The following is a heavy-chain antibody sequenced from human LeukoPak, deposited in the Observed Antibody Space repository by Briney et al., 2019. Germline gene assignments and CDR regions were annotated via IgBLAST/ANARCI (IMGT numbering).Heavy chain of an antibody. CDR2: ISSSSSTI. V-gene: IGHV3-48*04. D-gene: IGHD6-19*01. J-gene: IGHJ5*01. CDR3: ARGGTASSGWFAY. Sequence: GGSLRLSCAASGFTFSSYSMNWVRQAPGKGLEWVSYISSSSSTIYYADSVKGRFTISRDNAKNSLYLQMNSLRAEDTAVYYCARGGTASSGWFAYWGQGTLVTVSS. CDR1: GFTFSSYS.